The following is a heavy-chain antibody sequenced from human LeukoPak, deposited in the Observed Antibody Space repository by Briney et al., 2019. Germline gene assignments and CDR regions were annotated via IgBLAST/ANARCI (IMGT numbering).Heavy chain of an antibody. D-gene: IGHD3-3*01. J-gene: IGHJ6*03. CDR2: LYSGGST. CDR1: GFTVSSNY. V-gene: IGHV3-53*01. CDR3: ARLNYDFWSGVWEGYYMDV. Sequence: GGSLRLSCAASGFTVSSNYMSWVRQAPGKGLAWVSVLYSGGSTYYADSVKGRFTIPRDDCKNTVYFEMNSLRAEDTAVYYCARLNYDFWSGVWEGYYMDVWGKGTTVTVSS.